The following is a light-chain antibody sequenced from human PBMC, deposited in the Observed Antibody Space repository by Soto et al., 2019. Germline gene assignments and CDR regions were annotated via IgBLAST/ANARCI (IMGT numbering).Light chain of an antibody. Sequence: SVLTQPPSASGTPGQRVTISCSTGSSNLGDNTVNWYQHVPGTAPKLLIYSYDQRPSGVPDRFSGSKSGTSASLAISGLQSEDEAYYYCAAWDASLGGYVFGTGTKVTGL. V-gene: IGLV1-44*01. CDR1: SSNLGDNT. CDR3: AAWDASLGGYV. J-gene: IGLJ1*01. CDR2: SYD.